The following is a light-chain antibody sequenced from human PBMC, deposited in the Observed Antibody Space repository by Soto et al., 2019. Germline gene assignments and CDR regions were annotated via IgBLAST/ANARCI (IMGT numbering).Light chain of an antibody. CDR1: SSDVGSYNL. CDR3: CSYAGSSTFDYV. Sequence: QSVLTQPASVSGSPGQSITISCTGTSSDVGSYNLVSWYQQHPGKAPKLMIYEVSKRPSGVSNRFSGSKSGNTASLTISGLQAEDEADYYCCSYAGSSTFDYVLGTGTKVTVL. CDR2: EVS. V-gene: IGLV2-23*02. J-gene: IGLJ1*01.